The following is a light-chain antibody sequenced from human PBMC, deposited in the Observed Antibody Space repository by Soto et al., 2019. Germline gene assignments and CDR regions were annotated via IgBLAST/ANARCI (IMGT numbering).Light chain of an antibody. J-gene: IGKJ2*01. V-gene: IGKV1-39*01. CDR1: QTINSY. Sequence: DLQMTQSPSSLSASVGDRVTISCRASQTINSYLNWYQQKPGEAPKLLIYAASSLESGVPSRFSGSGSGTDFTLTISSLQPEDFATYYCQQSYSTLRTFGQGTKLEIK. CDR3: QQSYSTLRT. CDR2: AAS.